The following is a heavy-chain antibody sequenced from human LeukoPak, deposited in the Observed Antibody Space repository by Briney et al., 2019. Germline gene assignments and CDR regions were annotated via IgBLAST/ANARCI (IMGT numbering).Heavy chain of an antibody. D-gene: IGHD3-22*01. J-gene: IGHJ3*02. CDR1: GDSVSSNSAA. CDR3: ARDMGSRGYYDSSGYLAFDI. V-gene: IGHV6-1*01. CDR2: TYYRSKWYN. Sequence: SQTLSLTCAISGDSVSSNSAAWNWIRQSPSRGLEWLGRTYYRSKWYNDYAVSVKSRVTINPDTSKNQFSLQLNSVTPEDTAVYYCARDMGSRGYYDSSGYLAFDIWGQGTMVTVSS.